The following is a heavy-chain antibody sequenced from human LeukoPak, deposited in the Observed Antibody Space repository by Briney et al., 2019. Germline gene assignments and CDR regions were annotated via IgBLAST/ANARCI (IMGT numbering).Heavy chain of an antibody. CDR2: IYYGGST. D-gene: IGHD5-18*01. V-gene: IGHV4-34*01. Sequence: SETLSLTCAVYGGSFSDYYWSWIRQPPGKGLEWIGSIYYGGSTYYNPSLKSRVTISVDTSKNQFSLKLSSVTAPDTAVYYCATRDDTAMAYYYMDVWGKGTTVTVSS. CDR3: ATRDDTAMAYYYMDV. J-gene: IGHJ6*03. CDR1: GGSFSDYY.